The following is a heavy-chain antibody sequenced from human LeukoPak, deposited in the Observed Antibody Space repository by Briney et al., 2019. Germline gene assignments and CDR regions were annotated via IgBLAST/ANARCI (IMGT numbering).Heavy chain of an antibody. CDR3: AKTRPLDSSSWSHGDY. CDR2: ISAYNGNT. V-gene: IGHV1-18*01. J-gene: IGHJ4*02. D-gene: IGHD6-13*01. Sequence: ASVKVSCKASGYSFTNYGLGWVRQAPGQGLEWMGWISAYNGNTNYAQKFQGRVTVTTDTSTSTAYMELRSLRSDDTAVYYCAKTRPLDSSSWSHGDYWGQGTLVTVSS. CDR1: GYSFTNYG.